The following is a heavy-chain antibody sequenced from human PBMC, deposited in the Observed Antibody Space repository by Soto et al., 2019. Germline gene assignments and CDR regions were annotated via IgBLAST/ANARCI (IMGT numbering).Heavy chain of an antibody. Sequence: QVQLVQSGAEVKKPGASVKVSCKASGYTFTGYYMHWVRQAPGQGLEWMGWSNPNSGGTNYSKTFQGWVTMTRDTSISTAYMGLGRQGSEDTAVYYCSRVQLATYYLCYWGQGTLVTVSS. D-gene: IGHD6-6*01. CDR2: SNPNSGGT. CDR1: GYTFTGYY. CDR3: SRVQLATYYLCY. V-gene: IGHV1-2*04. J-gene: IGHJ4*02.